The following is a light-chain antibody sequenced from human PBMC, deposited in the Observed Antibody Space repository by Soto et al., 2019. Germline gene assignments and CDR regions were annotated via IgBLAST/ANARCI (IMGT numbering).Light chain of an antibody. CDR1: TGAVTNGHY. CDR3: LLSYNGPYV. CDR2: DTT. J-gene: IGLJ1*01. Sequence: QALLTQAPSLTVSPGGTVTLTCGSSTGAVTNGHYPYWFQQKPGQAPRTLIYDTTNRHSWTPARFSGSLLGGKAALTLSGAQPEDEAEYYCLLSYNGPYVFGTGTKVTVL. V-gene: IGLV7-46*01.